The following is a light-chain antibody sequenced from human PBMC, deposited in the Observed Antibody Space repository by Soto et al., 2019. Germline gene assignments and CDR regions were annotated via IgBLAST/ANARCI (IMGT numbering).Light chain of an antibody. Sequence: QSVVTQSPSASETPGQRVTISCSGSNSNIETNFVYWYQQLPGTAPKLLIYRNNERPSGVPDRFSGSKSGTSASLAISGLRSEDEADYYCATWDDSLRGWVFGGGTKLTVL. CDR1: NSNIETNF. CDR3: ATWDDSLRGWV. V-gene: IGLV1-47*01. CDR2: RNN. J-gene: IGLJ3*02.